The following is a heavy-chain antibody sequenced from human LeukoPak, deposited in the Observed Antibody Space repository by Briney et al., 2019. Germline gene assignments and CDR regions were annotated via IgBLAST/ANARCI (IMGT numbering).Heavy chain of an antibody. CDR2: IKQDGSEK. Sequence: GGSLRLSCAASGFTFSSYGMHWVRQAPGKGLEWVANIKQDGSEKYYVDSVKGRFTISRDNAKNSLYLQMNSLRAEDTAVYYCARRYFDYWGQGTLVTVSS. CDR1: GFTFSSYG. J-gene: IGHJ4*02. V-gene: IGHV3-7*01. CDR3: ARRYFDY.